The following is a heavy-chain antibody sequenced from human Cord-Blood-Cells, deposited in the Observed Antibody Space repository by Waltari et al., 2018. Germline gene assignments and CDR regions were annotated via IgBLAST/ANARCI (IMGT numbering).Heavy chain of an antibody. Sequence: QVQLQESGPGLVKPSETLSLTCAVSGYSISSGSYWGWIRQPPGKGLEWIGSIYHSGSTSYNPSLKSRVTISVYTSKNQFSLKLSSVTAADTAVYYCARDCRPGPFDYWGQGTLVTVSS. CDR3: ARDCRPGPFDY. V-gene: IGHV4-38-2*02. CDR1: GYSISSGSY. CDR2: IYHSGST. J-gene: IGHJ4*02.